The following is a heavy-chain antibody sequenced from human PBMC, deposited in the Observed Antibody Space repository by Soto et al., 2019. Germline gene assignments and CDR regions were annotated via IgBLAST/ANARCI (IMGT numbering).Heavy chain of an antibody. CDR1: GLAITDSEMG. D-gene: IGHD6-19*01. Sequence: QVTLKESGPVLVKPTETLTLRCTVSGLAITDSEMGVSWIRQPPGRPLEWLAHIDSSGEKSYRTFLKSRLAISKDTSKSQIVLTMTNMDPADTATYYCARRHLAVAVSPGFDPWGQGIPVTVSS. CDR2: IDSSGEK. J-gene: IGHJ5*02. CDR3: ARRHLAVAVSPGFDP. V-gene: IGHV2-26*01.